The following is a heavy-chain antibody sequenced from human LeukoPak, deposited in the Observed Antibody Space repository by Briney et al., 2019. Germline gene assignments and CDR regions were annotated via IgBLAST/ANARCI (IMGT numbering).Heavy chain of an antibody. D-gene: IGHD2-2*01. Sequence: GGSLRLSCAASGFTFSSYGMHWVRQAPGKGLEWVAFIRYDGSNKYYVDSVKGRFTISRDNSKNTLYLQMNSLRAEDTAVYYCAKQIVVVPAKAYFDYWGQGTLVTVSS. CDR1: GFTFSSYG. V-gene: IGHV3-30*02. CDR3: AKQIVVVPAKAYFDY. J-gene: IGHJ4*02. CDR2: IRYDGSNK.